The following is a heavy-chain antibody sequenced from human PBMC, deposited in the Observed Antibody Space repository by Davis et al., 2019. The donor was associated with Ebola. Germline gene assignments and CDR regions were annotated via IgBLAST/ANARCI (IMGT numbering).Heavy chain of an antibody. V-gene: IGHV1-46*01. J-gene: IGHJ6*02. D-gene: IGHD2-15*01. CDR3: ARGGYCSGGSCSSNYYYYYGMDV. CDR1: GGTFSSYA. CDR2: INPSGGST. Sequence: ASVKVSCKASGGTFSSYAISWVRQAPGQGLEWMGIINPSGGSTSYAQKFQGRVTMTRDTSASTAYMELSSLRSEDTAVYYCARGGYCSGGSCSSNYYYYYGMDVWGQGTTVTVSS.